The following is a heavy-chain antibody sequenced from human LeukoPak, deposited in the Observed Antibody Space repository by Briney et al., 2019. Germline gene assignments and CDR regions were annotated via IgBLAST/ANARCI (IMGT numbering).Heavy chain of an antibody. J-gene: IGHJ5*02. CDR3: ARGQYSGSGPWIQLYH. CDR2: INSDGSST. CDR1: GFTFSSYW. V-gene: IGHV3-74*01. Sequence: PGGSLRLSCAASGFTFSSYWMHWVRQAPGKGLVWVSRINSDGSSTSYADSVKGRFTISRDNAKNTLYLQMNSLRAEDTAVYYCARGQYSGSGPWIQLYHWGQGTLVTVSS. D-gene: IGHD5-18*01.